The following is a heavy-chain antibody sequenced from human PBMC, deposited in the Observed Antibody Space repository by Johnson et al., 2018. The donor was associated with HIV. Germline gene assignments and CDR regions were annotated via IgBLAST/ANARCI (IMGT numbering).Heavy chain of an antibody. CDR3: ARNPLFSAFDI. V-gene: IGHV3-72*01. Sequence: VQLVESGGNLVQIGGSLRLSCAASGFTFSDHYMDWVRQAPGKGLEWVGRIRNKANGYTTEYAAPVKGRFTISRDDSKNSLYLQMNNLQTEDTAVYYCARNPLFSAFDIWGQGTMVTVSS. D-gene: IGHD3-10*02. CDR2: IRNKANGYTT. J-gene: IGHJ3*02. CDR1: GFTFSDHY.